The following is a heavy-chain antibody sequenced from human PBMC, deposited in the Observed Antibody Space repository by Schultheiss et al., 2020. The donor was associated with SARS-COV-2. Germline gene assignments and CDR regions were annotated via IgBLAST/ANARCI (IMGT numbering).Heavy chain of an antibody. CDR3: ASGTVTSDY. CDR1: GGSISSYY. V-gene: IGHV4-59*08. D-gene: IGHD4-17*01. Sequence: SETLSLTCTVSGGSISSYYWSWIRQPPGKGLEWIGSIYHSGSTYYNPSLKSRVTISVDTSKNQFSLKLSSVTAADTAVYYCASGTVTSDYWGQGTLVTVSS. J-gene: IGHJ4*02. CDR2: IYHSGST.